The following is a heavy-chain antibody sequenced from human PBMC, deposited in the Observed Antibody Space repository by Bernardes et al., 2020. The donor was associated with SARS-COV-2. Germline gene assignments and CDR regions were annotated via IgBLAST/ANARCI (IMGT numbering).Heavy chain of an antibody. V-gene: IGHV3-74*01. CDR2: INSDGSST. J-gene: IGHJ4*02. Sequence: GGSLRPSCAASGFPLSSYWMHWVRPTPGKGVGWVSRINSDGSSTSHAGSVKGRFTISRDNAKNTLYLQMNSLRAEDTAVYYCAIIAVPEGDYWGQGTLVTVSS. D-gene: IGHD6-19*01. CDR1: GFPLSSYW. CDR3: AIIAVPEGDY.